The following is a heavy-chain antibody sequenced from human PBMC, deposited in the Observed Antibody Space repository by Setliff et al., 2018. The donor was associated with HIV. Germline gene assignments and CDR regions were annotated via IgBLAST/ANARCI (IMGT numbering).Heavy chain of an antibody. CDR3: ARGYAFDI. V-gene: IGHV4-38-2*01. J-gene: IGHJ3*02. Sequence: SETLSLTCAVSGYSINSDYYWAWIRQPPGKGLEWLGSISHSGSTYYNPSLRSRVTISVDTSKNQFSLRLSSVTAADTAVFYCARGYAFDIWGKGQWSPSPQ. CDR1: GYSINSDYY. CDR2: ISHSGST.